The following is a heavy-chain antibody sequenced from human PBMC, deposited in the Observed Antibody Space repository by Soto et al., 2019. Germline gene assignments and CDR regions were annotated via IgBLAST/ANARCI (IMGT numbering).Heavy chain of an antibody. CDR3: ARDPRGFFDY. CDR1: GGTFSSYA. V-gene: IGHV1-69*06. CDR2: IIPIFGTA. Sequence: SGKVSCKASGGTFSSYAISWVRQAPGQGLEWMGGIIPIFGTANYAQKFQGRVTITADKSTSTAYMELSSLRSEDTAVYYCARDPRGFFDYWGQGTLVNVSS. J-gene: IGHJ4*02.